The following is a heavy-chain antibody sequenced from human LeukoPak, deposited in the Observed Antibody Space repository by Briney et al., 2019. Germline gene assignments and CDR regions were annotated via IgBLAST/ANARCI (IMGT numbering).Heavy chain of an antibody. CDR1: GYSFTTYL. CDR3: VRRRGSSGNINHFDP. CDR2: IYPDDSDS. V-gene: IGHV5-51*01. J-gene: IGHJ5*02. Sequence: GESLNFCCETSGYSFTTYLIGWVRQMGQTGLEWVGAIYPDDSDSRDSPSFQGQVVILADRSIRTAYLQWNSLKTSDTAMYYCVRRRGSSGNINHFDPWGQGTLVTVSS. D-gene: IGHD3-10*01.